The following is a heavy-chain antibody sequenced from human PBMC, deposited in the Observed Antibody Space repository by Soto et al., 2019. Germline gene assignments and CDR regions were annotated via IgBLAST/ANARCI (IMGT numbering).Heavy chain of an antibody. D-gene: IGHD6-19*01. CDR3: ARGKGSIAVAGNWFDP. J-gene: IGHJ5*02. V-gene: IGHV4-59*08. Sequence: SETLSLTCTVSGGSISSYYWSWIRQPPGKGLEWIGYIYYSGSTNYNPSLKSRVTISVDTSKNQFSLKLSSVTAADTAVYYCARGKGSIAVAGNWFDPWGQGTLVTVSS. CDR2: IYYSGST. CDR1: GGSISSYY.